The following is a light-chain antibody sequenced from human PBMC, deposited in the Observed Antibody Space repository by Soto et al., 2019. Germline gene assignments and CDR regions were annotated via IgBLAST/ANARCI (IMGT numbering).Light chain of an antibody. CDR2: NDS. V-gene: IGLV3-21*02. CDR1: NIGSKN. Sequence: SYDLTQPPSVSVAPGQTARLACGGNNIGSKNVHWYQQKPGQAPVLVVYNDSDRPSGIPERFSGSNSGNTATLTISRVEGADEADYYCQVWDSSSDHLYVLGTGNKVTVL. J-gene: IGLJ1*01. CDR3: QVWDSSSDHLYV.